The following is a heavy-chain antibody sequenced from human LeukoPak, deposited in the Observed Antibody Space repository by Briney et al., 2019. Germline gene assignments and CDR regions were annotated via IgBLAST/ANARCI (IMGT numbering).Heavy chain of an antibody. J-gene: IGHJ3*02. CDR2: ISGSGGST. CDR1: GVTFSSHG. Sequence: GGSLRLSCAASGVTFSSHGTSWVRQAPGKGLEWVSLISGSGGSTYYADSVKGRFTISRDNSKNTLYLQMNSLRAEDTAVFYCAKDRDDYVWGSYLGAFDIWGQGTMVTVSS. CDR3: AKDRDDYVWGSYLGAFDI. D-gene: IGHD3-16*01. V-gene: IGHV3-23*01.